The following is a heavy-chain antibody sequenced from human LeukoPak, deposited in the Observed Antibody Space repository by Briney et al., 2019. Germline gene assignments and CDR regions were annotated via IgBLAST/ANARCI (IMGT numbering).Heavy chain of an antibody. Sequence: SVKVSCKASGGTFSSYAINWVRQAPGQGLEWMGRIIPILGIANYAQKFQGRVTITADKSTSTDYMELSSLRSEDTAMYYCARRAFGARWQFLYGRRYYFDFWGQGTLVTVSS. J-gene: IGHJ4*02. CDR3: ARRAFGARWQFLYGRRYYFDF. D-gene: IGHD4-23*01. CDR1: GGTFSSYA. V-gene: IGHV1-69*04. CDR2: IIPILGIA.